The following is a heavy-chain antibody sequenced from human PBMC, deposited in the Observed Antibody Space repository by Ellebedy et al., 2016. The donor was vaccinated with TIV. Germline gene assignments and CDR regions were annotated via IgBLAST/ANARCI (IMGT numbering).Heavy chain of an antibody. D-gene: IGHD3-22*01. J-gene: IGHJ4*02. Sequence: GESLKISXAGSGFTFSTHAMTWVRQAPGKGLEWVSSITGSGRTTYYADSVKGRFTISRDNSKNTLHLQMNSLRVEDTAVYYCVKEDPSDTSGYHYANWGQGTLVTVSS. CDR1: GFTFSTHA. CDR2: ITGSGRTT. CDR3: VKEDPSDTSGYHYAN. V-gene: IGHV3-23*01.